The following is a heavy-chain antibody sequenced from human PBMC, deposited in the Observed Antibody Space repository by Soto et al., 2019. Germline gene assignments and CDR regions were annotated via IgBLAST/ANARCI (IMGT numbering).Heavy chain of an antibody. CDR2: IYYSGST. Sequence: SETLSLTCTVSGGSISSGGYYWSWIRQHPGKGLEWIGYIYYSGSTYYNPSLKSRVTISVDTSKNQFSLKLSSVTAADTAVYYCARVMVAATWPGLDPWGQGTLVTVSS. J-gene: IGHJ5*02. D-gene: IGHD2-15*01. V-gene: IGHV4-31*03. CDR1: GGSISSGGYY. CDR3: ARVMVAATWPGLDP.